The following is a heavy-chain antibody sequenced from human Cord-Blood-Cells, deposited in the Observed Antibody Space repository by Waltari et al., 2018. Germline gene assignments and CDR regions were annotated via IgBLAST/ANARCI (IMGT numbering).Heavy chain of an antibody. J-gene: IGHJ4*02. D-gene: IGHD1-26*01. CDR2: MNPNSGNT. V-gene: IGHV1-8*03. Sequence: QVQLVQSGAEVKKPGASVKVSCKASGYTFTSYDTDWVRQATGQGLEWRGWMNPNSGNTGYAQKFQGRVTITRNTSISTAYMELSSLRSEDTAVYYCARGIWNGELLFDYWGQGTLVTVSS. CDR3: ARGIWNGELLFDY. CDR1: GYTFTSYD.